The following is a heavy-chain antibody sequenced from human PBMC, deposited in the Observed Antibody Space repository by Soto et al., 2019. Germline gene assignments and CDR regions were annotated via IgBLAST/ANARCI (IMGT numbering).Heavy chain of an antibody. J-gene: IGHJ6*02. D-gene: IGHD5-18*01. Sequence: ASVKVSCKASGGTFSSYAISWVRQAPGQGLEWMGGIIPIFGTANYAQKFQGRVTITADESTSTAYMELSSLRSEDTAVYYCARAGQGSYGNYYYYGMDVWGQGTTVTVSS. CDR3: ARAGQGSYGNYYYYGMDV. V-gene: IGHV1-69*13. CDR2: IIPIFGTA. CDR1: GGTFSSYA.